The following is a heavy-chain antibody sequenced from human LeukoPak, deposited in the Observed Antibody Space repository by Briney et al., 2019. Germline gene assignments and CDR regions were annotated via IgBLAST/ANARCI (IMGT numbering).Heavy chain of an antibody. CDR2: IRSKAYGGTT. D-gene: IGHD2-2*01. CDR1: VFTFGVFA. CDR3: TRDPYPLGYCSSTSCYP. Sequence: GRSLRLSCTASVFTFGVFAMSWVREAPGKGLEWVGVIRSKAYGGTTAYAASVKGRYTISRDDSKSIAYLQMNSLKTEATVVYYCTRDPYPLGYCSSTSCYPWGQGTLVTVSS. V-gene: IGHV3-49*04. J-gene: IGHJ5*02.